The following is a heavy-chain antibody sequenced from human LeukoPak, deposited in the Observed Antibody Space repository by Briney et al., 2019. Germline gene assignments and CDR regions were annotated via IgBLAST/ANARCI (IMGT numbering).Heavy chain of an antibody. CDR2: ISWNSGFI. D-gene: IGHD3-22*01. Sequence: GGSLRLSCAASGFTFDDSAMHWVRQRPGKGLEWVSGISWNSGFIAYADSVKGRFTISRDNAKNSLYLQMKSLRPEDMAVYYCAKVAYMDYYDSSDYWGQGTLVTASS. CDR3: AKVAYMDYYDSSDY. CDR1: GFTFDDSA. J-gene: IGHJ4*02. V-gene: IGHV3-9*03.